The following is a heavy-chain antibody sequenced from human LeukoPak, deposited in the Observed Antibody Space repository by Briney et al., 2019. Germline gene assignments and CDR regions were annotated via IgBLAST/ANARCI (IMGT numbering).Heavy chain of an antibody. CDR2: IKQDGSEK. Sequence: PGGSLRLSCAASGFTFSTYWMSWVRQAPGKGLEWVANIKQDGSEKYYVDSVKDRFTISRDNAKNSLYLRMNSLRVEDTAVYYCARNVYRTFDSWDQGTLVTVSS. J-gene: IGHJ4*02. CDR3: ARNVYRTFDS. V-gene: IGHV3-7*01. D-gene: IGHD1-14*01. CDR1: GFTFSTYW.